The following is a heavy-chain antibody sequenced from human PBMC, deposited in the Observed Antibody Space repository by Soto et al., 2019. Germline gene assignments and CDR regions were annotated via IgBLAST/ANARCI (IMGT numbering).Heavy chain of an antibody. CDR3: ARVATILLFDY. Sequence: SETLSLTCAVYGGSFSGYYWIWIRQPPGKGLEWIGEINHSGSTNYNPSLKSRVTISVDTSKNQFSLKLSSVTAADTAVYYCARVATILLFDYWGQGTLVTVSS. CDR1: GGSFSGYY. V-gene: IGHV4-34*01. CDR2: INHSGST. D-gene: IGHD5-12*01. J-gene: IGHJ4*02.